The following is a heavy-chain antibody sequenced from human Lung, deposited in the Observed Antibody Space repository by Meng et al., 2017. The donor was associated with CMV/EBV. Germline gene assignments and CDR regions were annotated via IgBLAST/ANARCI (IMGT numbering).Heavy chain of an antibody. D-gene: IGHD2-15*01. CDR1: GYNFTGYY. J-gene: IGHJ6*02. CDR2: INPNSGGT. V-gene: IGHV1-2*02. CDR3: ARVKRYCTGGTCSSTGYYGRDV. Sequence: SVXVSXXASGYNFTGYYIHWVRQAPGQGLEWMGWINPNSGGTNYAQKFQGRITMTGDTSITTAYMELSRLRSDDMAVYHCARVKRYCTGGTCSSTGYYGRDVWGQGTXVTVSS.